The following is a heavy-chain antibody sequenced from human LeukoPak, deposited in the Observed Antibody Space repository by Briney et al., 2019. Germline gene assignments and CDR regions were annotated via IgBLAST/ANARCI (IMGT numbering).Heavy chain of an antibody. CDR3: ARDNKDGSGSYQFDY. Sequence: SQTLSLTCTVSGGSISSGDYYWSWIRQPPGKGLEWIGYIYYSGSTYYNPSLKSRVTISVDTSKNQFSLKLRSVTAADTAVYYCARDNKDGSGSYQFDYWGQGTLVTVSS. V-gene: IGHV4-30-4*01. CDR2: IYYSGST. D-gene: IGHD3-10*01. J-gene: IGHJ4*02. CDR1: GGSISSGDYY.